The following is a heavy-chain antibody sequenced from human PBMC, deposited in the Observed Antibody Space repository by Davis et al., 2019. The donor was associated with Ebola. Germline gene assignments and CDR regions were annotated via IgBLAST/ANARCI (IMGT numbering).Heavy chain of an antibody. Sequence: ASVKVSCKASGYTFTSYAMHRVRQAPGQRLEWMGWINAGNGNTKYSQKLQGRVTMTTDTSTSTAYMELRSLRSDDTAVYYCARAYYDFWSGYYLYYYGMDVWGQGTTVTVSS. CDR1: GYTFTSYA. J-gene: IGHJ6*02. CDR2: INAGNGNT. CDR3: ARAYYDFWSGYYLYYYGMDV. V-gene: IGHV1-3*01. D-gene: IGHD3-3*01.